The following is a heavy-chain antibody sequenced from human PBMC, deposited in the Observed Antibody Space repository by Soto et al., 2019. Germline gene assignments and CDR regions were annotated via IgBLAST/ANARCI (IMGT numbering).Heavy chain of an antibody. D-gene: IGHD5-18*01. CDR1: GGTFSSYA. J-gene: IGHJ4*02. CDR3: ARQEVDTAMVKWFDY. CDR2: IIPIFGTA. Sequence: QVQLVQSGAGVKKPGSSVKVSCKASGGTFSSYAISWVRQAPGQGLEWMGGIIPIFGTANYAQKFQGRVTITADESTSTAYMELSSLRSEDTAVYYCARQEVDTAMVKWFDYWGQGTLVTVSS. V-gene: IGHV1-69*12.